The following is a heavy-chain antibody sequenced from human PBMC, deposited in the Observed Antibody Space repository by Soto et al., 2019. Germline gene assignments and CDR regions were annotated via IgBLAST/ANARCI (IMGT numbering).Heavy chain of an antibody. V-gene: IGHV4-31*03. CDR3: ARQTGAFGYYFDY. CDR1: GGSISSGGYY. D-gene: IGHD3-3*01. CDR2: IYYSGST. J-gene: IGHJ4*02. Sequence: SETLSLTCTVSGGSISSGGYYWSWIRQHPGKGLEWIGYIYYSGSTYYNPSLKSRVTISVDTSKNQFSLKLSSVTAADTAVYYCARQTGAFGYYFDYWGPGTLVTVSS.